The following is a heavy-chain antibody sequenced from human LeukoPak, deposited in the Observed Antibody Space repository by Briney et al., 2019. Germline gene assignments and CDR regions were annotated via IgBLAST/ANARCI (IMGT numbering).Heavy chain of an antibody. CDR2: IYYSGST. CDR3: ARGPDSSGYYDPFDY. CDR1: GGSISSYY. J-gene: IGHJ4*02. D-gene: IGHD3-22*01. V-gene: IGHV4-59*01. Sequence: SETLSLTCTVSGGSISSYYWSWIRQPPGKGLEWIGYIYYSGSTNYNPSLRSRVTISVDTSKNQFSLKLSSVTAADTAVYYCARGPDSSGYYDPFDYWGQGTLVTVSS.